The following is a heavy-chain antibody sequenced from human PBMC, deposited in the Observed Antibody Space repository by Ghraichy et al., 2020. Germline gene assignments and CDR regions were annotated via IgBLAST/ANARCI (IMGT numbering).Heavy chain of an antibody. Sequence: GESLNISCAASGFTISSYWMSWVRQAPGKGLEWVANIKKDGSEENYVDSMKGRLTISRDNAKNLLSLQMNSLRAEDTAVYYCTRSGGSPGSFDIWGQGTRVTVSS. V-gene: IGHV3-7*01. D-gene: IGHD1-26*01. CDR1: GFTISSYW. J-gene: IGHJ3*02. CDR3: TRSGGSPGSFDI. CDR2: IKKDGSEE.